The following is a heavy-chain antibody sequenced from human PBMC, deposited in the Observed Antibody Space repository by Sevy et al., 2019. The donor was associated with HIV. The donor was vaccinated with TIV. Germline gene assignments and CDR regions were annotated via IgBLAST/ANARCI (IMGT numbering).Heavy chain of an antibody. J-gene: IGHJ4*02. CDR2: ISYDGSDT. D-gene: IGHD6-13*01. CDR3: AKNTAAAGTGGFDY. Sequence: GESLKISCAASGLIFSHYGMHWVRQAPGKGLEWVAFISYDGSDTYYVDSVKGRFSISRDNSKNTVYLQINSLRTEDTALYYCAKNTAAAGTGGFDYWGQRTLVTVSS. V-gene: IGHV3-30*02. CDR1: GLIFSHYG.